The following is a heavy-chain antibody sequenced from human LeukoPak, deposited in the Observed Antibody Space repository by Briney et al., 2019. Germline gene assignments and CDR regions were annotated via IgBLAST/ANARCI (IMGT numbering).Heavy chain of an antibody. CDR2: IYSGGST. Sequence: GGSLRLSCAASGFTVSSNYMSWVRQAPGKGLEWVSLIYSGGSTYYADSVKGRFTISRDNSKNTLYLQMNSLRAEDTAVYYCARWGDYYQSLFDSWGQGTLVTVSS. V-gene: IGHV3-66*01. CDR1: GFTVSSNY. CDR3: ARWGDYYQSLFDS. J-gene: IGHJ4*02. D-gene: IGHD3-3*01.